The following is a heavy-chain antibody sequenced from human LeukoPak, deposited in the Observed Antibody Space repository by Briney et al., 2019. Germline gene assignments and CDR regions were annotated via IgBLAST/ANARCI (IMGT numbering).Heavy chain of an antibody. CDR3: ARSSRREVESSGHLWY. CDR2: ISAYNGNT. D-gene: IGHD3-22*01. CDR1: GYTFTSYG. V-gene: IGHV1-18*01. Sequence: ALVKVSCKASGYTFTSYGISWVRQAPGQGLEWMGWISAYNGNTNYAQKLQGRVTMTTDTSTSTAYMELRSLRSDDTAVYYCARSSRREVESSGHLWYWGQGTLVTVSS. J-gene: IGHJ4*02.